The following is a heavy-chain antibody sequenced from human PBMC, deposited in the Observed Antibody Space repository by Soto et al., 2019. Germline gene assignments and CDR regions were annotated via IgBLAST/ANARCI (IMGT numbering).Heavy chain of an antibody. V-gene: IGHV4-34*01. J-gene: IGHJ5*02. CDR2: INHSGST. Sequence: SETLSLTCAVYGGSFSGYYWSWIRQPPGKGLEWIGEINHSGSTNYNPSLKSRVTISVDTSKNQFSLKLSSVTAADTAAYYCARAAMVAVAGMAGWFDPWGQGTLVTVSS. CDR1: GGSFSGYY. CDR3: ARAAMVAVAGMAGWFDP. D-gene: IGHD6-19*01.